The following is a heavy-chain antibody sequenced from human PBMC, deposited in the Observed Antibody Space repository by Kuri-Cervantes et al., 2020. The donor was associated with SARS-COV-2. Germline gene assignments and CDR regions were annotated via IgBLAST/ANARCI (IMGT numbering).Heavy chain of an antibody. CDR1: GGSFSGYY. J-gene: IGHJ4*02. D-gene: IGHD2/OR15-2a*01. CDR2: INHSGST. Sequence: SETLSLTFAVYGGSFSGYYWSWIRQPPGKGLEWIGEINHSGSTNYNPSLKSRVTISVDTSKNQFSLKLSSVTAADTAVYYCARGSESPPFDYWGQGTLVTVSS. CDR3: ARGSESPPFDY. V-gene: IGHV4-34*01.